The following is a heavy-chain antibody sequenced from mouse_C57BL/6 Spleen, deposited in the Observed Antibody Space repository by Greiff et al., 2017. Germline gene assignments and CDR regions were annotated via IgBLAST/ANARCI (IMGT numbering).Heavy chain of an antibody. Sequence: VKLQESGPELVKPGASVKISCKASGYAFSSSWMNWVKQRPGKGLEWIGRIYPGDGDTNYNGKFKGKATLTADKSSSTAYMQLSSLTSEDSAVYFCLYSNWDYYAMDYWGQGTSVTVSS. CDR1: GYAFSSSW. V-gene: IGHV1-82*01. CDR2: IYPGDGDT. D-gene: IGHD2-5*01. J-gene: IGHJ4*01. CDR3: LYSNWDYYAMDY.